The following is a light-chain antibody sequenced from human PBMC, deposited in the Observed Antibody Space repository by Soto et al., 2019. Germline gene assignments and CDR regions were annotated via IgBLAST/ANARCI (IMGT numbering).Light chain of an antibody. CDR3: QQYGSSSSWT. CDR1: QSVSSSY. CDR2: GAS. Sequence: EIALTQSAGTLYLSPGQRATLSCSATQSVSSSYLAWYQQKPGQAPRILIYGASSRATGIPDRFSGSGSGTDFTLIISRMEPEDFAVYYCQQYGSSSSWTFGEGTKVEIK. J-gene: IGKJ1*01. V-gene: IGKV3-20*01.